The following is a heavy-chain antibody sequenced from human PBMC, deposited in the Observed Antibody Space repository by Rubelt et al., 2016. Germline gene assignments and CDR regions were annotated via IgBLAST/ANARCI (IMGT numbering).Heavy chain of an antibody. J-gene: IGHJ4*02. CDR3: ANAIASLIRRGIDH. CDR2: ISGTGVDS. V-gene: IGHV3-23*01. D-gene: IGHD3-10*01. Sequence: GQGLEWVSSISGTGVDSYYADSVRGRLTISRDNSKSTLYLQMNSLRAEDTAVYYCANAIASLIRRGIDHWGQGTMVAVSS.